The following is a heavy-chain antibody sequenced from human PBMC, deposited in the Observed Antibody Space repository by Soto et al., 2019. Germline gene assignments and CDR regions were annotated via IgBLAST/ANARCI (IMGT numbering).Heavy chain of an antibody. CDR3: ARGSFYGMDV. J-gene: IGHJ6*02. CDR1: GFTFSSYE. CDR2: ISSSGSTI. Sequence: GGALRLSCAASGFTFSSYEMNWVRQAPGKGLEWVSYISSSGSTIYYADSVKGRFTISRDNAKNSLYLQMNSLRAEDTAGYYCARGSFYGMDVWGQGTKLTVYS. V-gene: IGHV3-48*03. D-gene: IGHD1-26*01.